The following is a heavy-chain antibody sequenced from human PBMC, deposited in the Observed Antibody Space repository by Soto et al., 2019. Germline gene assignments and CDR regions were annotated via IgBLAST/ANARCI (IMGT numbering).Heavy chain of an antibody. CDR1: GGSINTYY. V-gene: IGHV4-4*07. D-gene: IGHD6-19*01. Sequence: QVQLQESGPGLVKPSGTLSLTCTVSGGSINTYYWSWIRQPAGKGLEWIGRIYHTGYTNPNSSLKCPLTMTVDTSTNQLFLRRRSVTVGDRAVYYSASVAGSKFDFWGQGMLVTVSS. J-gene: IGHJ4*02. CDR3: ASVAGSKFDF. CDR2: IYHTGYT.